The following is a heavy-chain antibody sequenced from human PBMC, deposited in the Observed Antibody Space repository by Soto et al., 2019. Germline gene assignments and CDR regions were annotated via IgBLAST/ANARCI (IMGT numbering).Heavy chain of an antibody. CDR3: AKRQYYYGSGSYTRPTYAFDI. CDR2: ISGSGGST. D-gene: IGHD3-10*01. CDR1: GXPLSSYS. Sequence: GSLRLSCAASGXPLSSYSLGCVRQSPGKRLEWVSSISGSGGSTYYADSVNCRFTISIDKSNNRVYLQMNSLRAEDTPVYSCAKRQYYYGSGSYTRPTYAFDIWGQGAMVT. J-gene: IGHJ3*02. V-gene: IGHV3-23*01.